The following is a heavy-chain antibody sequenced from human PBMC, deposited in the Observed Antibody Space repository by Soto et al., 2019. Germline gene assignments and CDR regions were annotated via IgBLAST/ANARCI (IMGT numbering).Heavy chain of an antibody. CDR1: GYTFTSYG. V-gene: IGHV1-18*04. J-gene: IGHJ4*02. Sequence: ASVKVSCKASGYTFTSYGVSWVRQAPGQGLEWMAWISAYNGDTNYAQKFQGRVTMTTDTSTNTAYMELRSLRSDDTAVYFCARVPSYCSSTSCSTFFDYWGQGTLVTVS. CDR2: ISAYNGDT. CDR3: ARVPSYCSSTSCSTFFDY. D-gene: IGHD2-2*01.